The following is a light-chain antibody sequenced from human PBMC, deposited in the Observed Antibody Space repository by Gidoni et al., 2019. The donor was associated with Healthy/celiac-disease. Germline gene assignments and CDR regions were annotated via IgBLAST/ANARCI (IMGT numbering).Light chain of an antibody. CDR2: DDS. J-gene: IGLJ2*01. Sequence: SYVLTPPPSVSVAPGQTARITCGGNKIGSKSVHWYQQKPGQAPVLVVYDDSDRPSGIPERFAGSNSGNTATLTSRRVEAGDEADYYCQVWDSRSDGVVFGGGTKLT. CDR1: KIGSKS. CDR3: QVWDSRSDGVV. V-gene: IGLV3-21*02.